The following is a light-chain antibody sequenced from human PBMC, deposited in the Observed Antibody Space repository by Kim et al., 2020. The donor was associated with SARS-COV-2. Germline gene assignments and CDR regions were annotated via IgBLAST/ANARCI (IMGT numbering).Light chain of an antibody. J-gene: IGKJ4*01. CDR3: QQYDRYPLI. V-gene: IGKV1-5*03. Sequence: DIQMTQSPSILSASVGDRVTITCRASQSITNSLAWYQQKPGKGPQLLIYKASTLDSGVPSRFSGAGSGTEFTLIINSLHPDDFASYYCQQYDRYPLIFGGGTKVDIK. CDR2: KAS. CDR1: QSITNS.